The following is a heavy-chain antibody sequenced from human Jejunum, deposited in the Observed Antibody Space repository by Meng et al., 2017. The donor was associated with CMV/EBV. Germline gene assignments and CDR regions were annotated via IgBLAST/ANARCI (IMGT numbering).Heavy chain of an antibody. CDR2: IRRTADGGMS. CDR1: GFSFGEYA. CDR3: SYWSFYQTFDY. Sequence: SGFSFGEYAMSWVRQAPGKGLEGVSSIRRTADGGMSEYAASVRGRFIISRDDSKGIAYLQMNSLRIEDTAVYYCSYWSFYQTFDYWGQGTLVTVSS. J-gene: IGHJ4*02. V-gene: IGHV3-49*04. D-gene: IGHD3-10*01.